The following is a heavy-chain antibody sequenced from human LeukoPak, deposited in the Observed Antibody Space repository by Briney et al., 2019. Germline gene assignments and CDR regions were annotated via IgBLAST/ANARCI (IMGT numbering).Heavy chain of an antibody. CDR1: GFTFSSYS. J-gene: IGHJ4*02. Sequence: GGSLRLSCAASGFTFSSYSMNWVRQAPGKGLEWVSYISSSGRNIYYADSVKGRFTISRDNAKNSLYLQMNSLRAEDTAVYYCARDLVQLWSKDYWGQGTLVTVSS. CDR2: ISSSGRNI. CDR3: ARDLVQLWSKDY. D-gene: IGHD5-18*01. V-gene: IGHV3-48*04.